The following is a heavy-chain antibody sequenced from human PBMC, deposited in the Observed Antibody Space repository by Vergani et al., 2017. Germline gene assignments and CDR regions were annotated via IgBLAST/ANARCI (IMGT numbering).Heavy chain of an antibody. V-gene: IGHV1-69*01. J-gene: IGHJ4*02. Sequence: QVQLVQSGAEVKKPGSSVKVSCKASGGTFSSYAISWVRQAPGQGLEWMGGIIPIFGTANYAQKFQGRVTITADESTSTAYMELSSLRSEDTAVYYCVSSHRMIFPFGGWSLDYWGQGTLVTVSS. CDR2: IIPIFGTA. D-gene: IGHD3-22*01. CDR3: VSSHRMIFPFGGWSLDY. CDR1: GGTFSSYA.